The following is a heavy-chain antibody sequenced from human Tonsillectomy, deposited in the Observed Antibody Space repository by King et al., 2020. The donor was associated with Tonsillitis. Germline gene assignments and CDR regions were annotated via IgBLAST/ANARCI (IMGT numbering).Heavy chain of an antibody. CDR3: ARSGSYSSTWNYFDY. CDR1: GYTFTSYG. D-gene: IGHD6-13*01. J-gene: IGHJ4*02. V-gene: IGHV1-18*01. Sequence: LQLVQSGAEVKKPGASVKVSCKASGYTFTSYGISWVRQAPGQGLEWMGWISAYNGNTKYAQKLQGRVTMTTDTSTSTAYMELRSLRSDDTALYYCARSGSYSSTWNYFDYWGPGTLVTVSS. CDR2: ISAYNGNT.